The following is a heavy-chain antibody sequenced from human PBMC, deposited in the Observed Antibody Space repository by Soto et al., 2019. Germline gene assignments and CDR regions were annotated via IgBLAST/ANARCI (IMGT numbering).Heavy chain of an antibody. V-gene: IGHV3-64*01. CDR2: INSNGGST. CDR3: ARGLAYFDY. CDR1: GFTFSSYA. J-gene: IGHJ4*02. Sequence: EVQLVESGGGLVQPGGSLRLSCAASGFTFSSYAMHWVRQAPGKGLEYVSAINSNGGSTYYANSVKGRFTISRDNSKNTLYLQMGSLRAGDMAVYYCARGLAYFDYWGQGTLVTVSS.